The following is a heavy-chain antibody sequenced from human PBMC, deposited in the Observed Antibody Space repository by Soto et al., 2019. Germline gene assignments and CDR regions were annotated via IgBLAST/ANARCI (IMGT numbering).Heavy chain of an antibody. CDR2: ISWDSGSI. CDR1: GFTFDDYA. CDR3: AKDKTLGGWYALDY. Sequence: EVQLVESGGGLVQPGRSLRLSCAASGFTFDDYAMHWVRQAPGKGLEWVSGISWDSGSIGYADSVKGRFTISRDNAKNSLYLKRNSRSAEEPALYNGAKDKTLGGWYALDYWGQGTLVTVSS. D-gene: IGHD6-19*01. J-gene: IGHJ4*02. V-gene: IGHV3-9*01.